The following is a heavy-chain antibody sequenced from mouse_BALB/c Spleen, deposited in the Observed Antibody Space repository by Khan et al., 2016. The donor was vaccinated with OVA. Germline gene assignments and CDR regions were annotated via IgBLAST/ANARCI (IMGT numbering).Heavy chain of an antibody. V-gene: IGHV2-3*01. Sequence: VELVESGPGLVAPSQSLSITCTASGFSLTNYGVSWVHQPPGKGLEWLGVMWGDGSTNSYSALRSRLSISTDNSNSQVFLKLNSLQTDDTATYYCAKPRQYWYFDVWGAGTTVTVSS. J-gene: IGHJ1*01. CDR1: GFSLTNYG. D-gene: IGHD6-1*01. CDR3: AKPRQYWYFDV. CDR2: MWGDGST.